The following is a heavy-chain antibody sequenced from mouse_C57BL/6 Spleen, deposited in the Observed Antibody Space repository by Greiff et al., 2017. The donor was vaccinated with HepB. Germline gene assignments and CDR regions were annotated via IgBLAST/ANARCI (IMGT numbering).Heavy chain of an antibody. CDR2: IDPNSGGT. CDR3: ASSPLFITTVVDYFDY. Sequence: QVQLQQPGAELVKPGASVKLSCKASGYTFTSYWMHWVKQRPGRGLEWIGRIDPNSGGTKYNEKFKSKATLTVDKPSSTAYMQLSSLTSVDSAVYYCASSPLFITTVVDYFDYWGQGTTLTVSS. V-gene: IGHV1-72*01. J-gene: IGHJ2*01. CDR1: GYTFTSYW. D-gene: IGHD1-1*01.